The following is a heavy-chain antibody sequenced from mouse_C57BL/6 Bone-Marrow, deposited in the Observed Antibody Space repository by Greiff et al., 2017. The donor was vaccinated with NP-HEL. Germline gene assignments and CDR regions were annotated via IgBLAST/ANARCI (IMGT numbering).Heavy chain of an antibody. CDR1: GYTFTSYW. J-gene: IGHJ3*01. CDR3: ARERLRAWFAY. V-gene: IGHV1-69*01. Sequence: QVQLQQPGAELVMPGASVKLSCKASGYTFTSYWMHWVKQRPGQGLEWIGEIDPSDSYTNYNQKFKGKSTLTVDKSSSTAYMQLSSLTSEDSAVYYGARERLRAWFAYWGQGTLVTVSA. CDR2: IDPSDSYT. D-gene: IGHD2-4*01.